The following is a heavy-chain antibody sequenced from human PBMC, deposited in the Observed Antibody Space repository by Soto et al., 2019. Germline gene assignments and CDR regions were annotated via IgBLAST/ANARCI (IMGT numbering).Heavy chain of an antibody. Sequence: ASVKVSCKASGYTFTGYYMHWVRQAPGQGLEWMGWINPNSGGTNYAQKFQGWVTMTRDTSISTAYMELSRLRSDDTAVYYCARSSITGVGRLFYGMDVWGQGTTVTVSS. CDR2: INPNSGGT. D-gene: IGHD2-8*01. CDR1: GYTFTGYY. J-gene: IGHJ6*02. CDR3: ARSSITGVGRLFYGMDV. V-gene: IGHV1-2*04.